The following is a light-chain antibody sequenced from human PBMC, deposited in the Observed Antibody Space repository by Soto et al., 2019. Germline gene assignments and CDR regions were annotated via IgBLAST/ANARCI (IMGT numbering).Light chain of an antibody. V-gene: IGKV1-5*03. J-gene: IGKJ5*01. CDR3: QQLNSYPQT. CDR1: QTISSW. Sequence: PSTLSASVGDRVTITCRASQTISSWLAWYQQKPGKAPKLLIYKASSLESGVPSRFSGSGSGTEFTLTISSLQPDDFATYYCQQLNSYPQTFGQGTRLEIK. CDR2: KAS.